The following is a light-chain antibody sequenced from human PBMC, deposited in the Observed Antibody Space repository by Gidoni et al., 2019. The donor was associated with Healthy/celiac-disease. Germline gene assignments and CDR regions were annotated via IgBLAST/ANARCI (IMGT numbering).Light chain of an antibody. CDR1: QSISSW. Sequence: DIQMTQSPSTLSASVGDRVTITCRASQSISSWLAWYQQKPGKAPKLLIYDASSLESGVPSRFSGSVSGTEFTLTISSLQPDDFATYYCQQYNSYSGTFGQGTKVEIK. CDR3: QQYNSYSGT. J-gene: IGKJ1*01. CDR2: DAS. V-gene: IGKV1-5*01.